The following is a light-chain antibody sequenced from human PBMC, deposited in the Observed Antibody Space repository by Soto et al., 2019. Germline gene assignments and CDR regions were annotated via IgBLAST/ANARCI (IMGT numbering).Light chain of an antibody. J-gene: IGLJ1*01. V-gene: IGLV2-14*01. Sequence: QSALTQPASVSGSPGQSITISCTGTSSDVGGYNYVSWFQQHPDTAPKLMIYEVTDRPSGVSNRFSGSKSGNTASLTISGLQADDEAVYYCSSYTSSSTVVFGTGTKVTV. CDR2: EVT. CDR3: SSYTSSSTVV. CDR1: SSDVGGYNY.